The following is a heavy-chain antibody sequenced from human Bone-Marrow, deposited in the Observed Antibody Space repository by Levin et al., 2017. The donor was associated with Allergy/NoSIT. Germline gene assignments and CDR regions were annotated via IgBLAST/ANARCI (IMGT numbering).Heavy chain of an antibody. CDR1: GITFSSYT. CDR2: ISSSSRYI. V-gene: IGHV3-21*04. D-gene: IGHD3-3*01. J-gene: IGHJ6*02. CDR3: ARSRGDFWSTNHLGFNFHYYYGMDV. Sequence: PGGSLRLSCATSGITFSSYTMSWVRQAPGKGLEWVSSISSSSRYIYYADSVKGRFTISRDNAKNSLNLQINSLRVEDTAVYYCARSRGDFWSTNHLGFNFHYYYGMDVWGQGTTVTVSS.